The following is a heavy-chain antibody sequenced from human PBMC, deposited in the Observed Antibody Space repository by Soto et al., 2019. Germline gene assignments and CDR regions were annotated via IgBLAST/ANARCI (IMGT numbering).Heavy chain of an antibody. D-gene: IGHD2-21*01. Sequence: QVQLVQSGAKMKKPGASVKVSSKASGYTFISYDINWVRQATGQGLEWMGWMNPNSGNTGFAQKFQGRVTMTRNTSISTAYMELSSLRSEDTAIYYCAREKSHRGIDYWGQGTLVTVSS. CDR3: AREKSHRGIDY. CDR1: GYTFISYD. V-gene: IGHV1-8*01. CDR2: MNPNSGNT. J-gene: IGHJ4*02.